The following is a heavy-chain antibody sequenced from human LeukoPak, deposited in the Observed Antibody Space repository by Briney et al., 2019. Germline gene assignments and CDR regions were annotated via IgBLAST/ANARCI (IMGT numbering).Heavy chain of an antibody. D-gene: IGHD3-22*01. CDR1: GGSISSYY. CDR3: ARVLNYYDSSGYYYYFDY. Sequence: PSETLSLTCTVSGGSISSYYWSWIRQPAGKGLEWIGRIYTSGSTNYNPSLKSRVTMSVDTFKNQFSLKLSSVTAADTAVYYCARVLNYYDSSGYYYYFDYWGQGTLVTVSS. CDR2: IYTSGST. J-gene: IGHJ4*02. V-gene: IGHV4-4*07.